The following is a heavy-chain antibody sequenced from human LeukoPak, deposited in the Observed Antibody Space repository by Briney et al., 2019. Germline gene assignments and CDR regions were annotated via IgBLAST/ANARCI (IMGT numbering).Heavy chain of an antibody. D-gene: IGHD4-17*01. Sequence: GGSLRLSCAASGFTFSAFTFSGYWMSWVRQAPGKGLEWVANIKQDGSEKYYVDSVKGRFTISRDNAKNSLYLQMNSLTAEDTAVYFCARAVTTVTTRPFDYWGQGTLVTVSS. CDR2: IKQDGSEK. V-gene: IGHV3-7*04. CDR1: GFTFSAFTFSGYW. CDR3: ARAVTTVTTRPFDY. J-gene: IGHJ4*02.